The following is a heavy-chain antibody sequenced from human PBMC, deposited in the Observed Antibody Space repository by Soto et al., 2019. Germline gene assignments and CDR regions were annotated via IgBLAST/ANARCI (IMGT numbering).Heavy chain of an antibody. V-gene: IGHV3-23*01. CDR3: AKDMRGDYDSSGYLPGY. CDR2: ISGSGGST. D-gene: IGHD3-22*01. CDR1: GFTFSSYA. Sequence: GGSLRLSCAASGFTFSSYAMSWVRQAPGKGLEWVSAISGSGGSTYYADSVKGRFTISRDNSKNTLYLQMNSLRAEDTAVYYCAKDMRGDYDSSGYLPGYWGQGTLVTVSS. J-gene: IGHJ4*02.